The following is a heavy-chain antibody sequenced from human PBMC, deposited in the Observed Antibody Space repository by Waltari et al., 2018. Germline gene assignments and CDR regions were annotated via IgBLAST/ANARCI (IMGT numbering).Heavy chain of an antibody. Sequence: EVQLVQSGAEVKKPGATVKISCKASGYTFTDYYMPWVQQAPGKGLEWMGRVDPEDGETIYAEKFQGRVTITADTSTDTAYMELSSLRSEDTAVYYCATDREYSSSPRGVRPYYYYYMDVWGKGTTVTVSS. CDR2: VDPEDGET. CDR1: GYTFTDYY. D-gene: IGHD6-6*01. CDR3: ATDREYSSSPRGVRPYYYYYMDV. V-gene: IGHV1-69-2*01. J-gene: IGHJ6*03.